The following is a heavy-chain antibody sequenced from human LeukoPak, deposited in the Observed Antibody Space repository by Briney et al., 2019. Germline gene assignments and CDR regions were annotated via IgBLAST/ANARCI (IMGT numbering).Heavy chain of an antibody. CDR2: IKSKTDGGTT. V-gene: IGHV3-15*01. CDR1: GFTFSNAW. CDR3: TTSMVRAGDYYYYGMDV. J-gene: IGHJ6*02. D-gene: IGHD3-10*01. Sequence: NPGGSLRLSCAASGFTFSNAWMSWVRQAPGKGLEWVGRIKSKTDGGTTDYAAPVKGRFTISRDDSKNTLYLQMNSLKTEDTAVYYCTTSMVRAGDYYYYGMDVWGQGTTVTVSS.